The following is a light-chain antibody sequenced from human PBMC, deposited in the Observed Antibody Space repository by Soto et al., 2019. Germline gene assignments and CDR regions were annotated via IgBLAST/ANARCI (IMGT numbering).Light chain of an antibody. CDR3: QQYNDNWT. CDR1: QSISSW. CDR2: KAS. Sequence: DIQMTQSPSTLSASVGDRVTITCRASQSISSWLAWYQQKPGTAPKLLIYKASTLQSGVPSRFSGSGSVTEFTLTISSRQLDDSATYYCQQYNDNWTFGQGTKVEIK. V-gene: IGKV1-5*03. J-gene: IGKJ1*01.